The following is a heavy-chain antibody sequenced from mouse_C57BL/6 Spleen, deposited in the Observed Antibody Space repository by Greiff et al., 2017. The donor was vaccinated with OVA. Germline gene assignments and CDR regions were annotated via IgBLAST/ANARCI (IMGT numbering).Heavy chain of an antibody. Sequence: EVQLQQSGPGMVKPSQSLSLTCTVTGYSITSGYDWHWIRHFPGNKLEWMGYISYSGSTNYNPSLKSRISITHDTSKNHFFLKLNSVTTEDTATYYCARRGYGSSPDYYAMDYWGQGTSVTVSS. J-gene: IGHJ4*01. D-gene: IGHD1-1*01. CDR3: ARRGYGSSPDYYAMDY. V-gene: IGHV3-1*01. CDR1: GYSITSGYD. CDR2: ISYSGST.